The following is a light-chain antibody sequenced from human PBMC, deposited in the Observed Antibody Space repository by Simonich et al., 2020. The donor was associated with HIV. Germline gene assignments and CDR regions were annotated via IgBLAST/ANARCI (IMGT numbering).Light chain of an antibody. CDR3: QQYYDTPYT. Sequence: DIVMTQSPDSLAVSLGERATINCKSSQSVLYSSNNKNHLAWYQQKPGQPPKLLIYWASTRESGVPDRFSGSESGTDFTLTISSLQAEDVAVYYCQQYYDTPYTFGQGTKLEIK. CDR1: QSVLYSSNNKNH. J-gene: IGKJ2*01. CDR2: WAS. V-gene: IGKV4-1*01.